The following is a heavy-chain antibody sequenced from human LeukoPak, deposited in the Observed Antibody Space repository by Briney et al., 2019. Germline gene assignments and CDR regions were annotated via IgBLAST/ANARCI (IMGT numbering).Heavy chain of an antibody. CDR1: GFTFSGSA. CDR2: IRSKPNSYAT. J-gene: IGHJ4*02. V-gene: IGHV3-73*01. D-gene: IGHD2-2*01. Sequence: SGGSLRLSCAASGFTFSGSAMHWVRQASGKGLEWVGRIRSKPNSYATAYAASVKGRFTISRDDSKNTAYLQMNSLKTEDTAMYYCSSGGYCSSTSCYGENWGQGTLVTVSS. CDR3: SSGGYCSSTSCYGEN.